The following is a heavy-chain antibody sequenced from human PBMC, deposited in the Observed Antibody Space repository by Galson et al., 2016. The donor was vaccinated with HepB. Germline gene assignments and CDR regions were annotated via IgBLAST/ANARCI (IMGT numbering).Heavy chain of an antibody. CDR3: ARQPLHSYGRSYLDL. CDR1: GYSFARFW. CDR2: IYPGDSDA. Sequence: SGAEVKKPGESLRISCEASGYSFARFWIGWVRQLPGKGLEWMGIIYPGDSDARYSPSPQGQVTLSVDKSINTSYLQWSSLKASDTAMYYCARQPLHSYGRSYLDLWGQGTLVTVSS. D-gene: IGHD5-18*01. J-gene: IGHJ4*02. V-gene: IGHV5-51*01.